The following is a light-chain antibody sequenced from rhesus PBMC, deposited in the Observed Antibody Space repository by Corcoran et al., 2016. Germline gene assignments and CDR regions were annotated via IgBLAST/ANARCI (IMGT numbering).Light chain of an antibody. Sequence: DIQMTQSPSSLSASVGDRVTIPCRASQGISNWLAWYQQKPGKAPKLRIYRASKLEKGVTSRFSGWGSRTDFTLTISSLQPEDIATYYCQQHDNSPFTFGPGTKLDIK. CDR3: QQHDNSPFT. J-gene: IGKJ3*01. V-gene: IGKV1-69*01. CDR1: QGISNW. CDR2: RAS.